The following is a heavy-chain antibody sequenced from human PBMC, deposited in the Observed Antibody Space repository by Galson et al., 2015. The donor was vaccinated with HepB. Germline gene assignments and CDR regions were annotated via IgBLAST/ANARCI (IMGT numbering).Heavy chain of an antibody. J-gene: IGHJ4*02. V-gene: IGHV3-48*02. Sequence: SCAASGFTFSSYSMNWVRQAPGKGLEWVSYISSSSSTIYYADSVKGRFTISRDNAKNSLYLQMNSLRDEDTAVYYCACLLMYSSSWYGQSNFDYWGQGTLVTVSS. CDR1: GFTFSSYS. CDR2: ISSSSSTI. CDR3: ACLLMYSSSWYGQSNFDY. D-gene: IGHD6-13*01.